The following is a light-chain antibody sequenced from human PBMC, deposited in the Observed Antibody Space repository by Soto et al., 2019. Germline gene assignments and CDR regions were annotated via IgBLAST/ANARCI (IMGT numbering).Light chain of an antibody. CDR1: QSVSSN. J-gene: IGKJ1*01. CDR3: QQYNKWPLT. Sequence: EIVMPQSPATLSVSPAARATLSCRASQSVSSNLAWYQQKPGQAPRLLIYAASTRDTGIPARFSGSGSGTDFTLTISSLQSEDFAVYHCQQYNKWPLTFGQGTKVDIK. CDR2: AAS. V-gene: IGKV3-15*01.